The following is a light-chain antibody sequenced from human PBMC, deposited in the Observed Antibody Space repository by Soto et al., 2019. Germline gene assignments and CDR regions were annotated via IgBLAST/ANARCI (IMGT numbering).Light chain of an antibody. CDR1: QSSRSC. V-gene: IGKV3-15*01. Sequence: GRQSSRSCLAWYQQKPGQAPRLLIYGASTRAPGFPARFSGSGSGTDFTLTISSLQSEDFAVYYCQQYNSWPDTFGEGTKVDIK. J-gene: IGKJ4*02. CDR3: QQYNSWPDT. CDR2: GAS.